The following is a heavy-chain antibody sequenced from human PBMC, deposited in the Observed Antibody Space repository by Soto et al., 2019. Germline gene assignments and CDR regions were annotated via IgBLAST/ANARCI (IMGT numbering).Heavy chain of an antibody. CDR1: GFTFSSYA. Sequence: QVQLVESGGGVVQPGRSLRLSCAASGFTFSSYAMHWVRQAPGKGLEWVAVISYDGSNKYYADSVKGRFTISRDNSKNTLYLQMNSLGVEDTAVYYCARAGYCSGGSCYALYGFDPWGQGTLVTVSS. D-gene: IGHD2-15*01. V-gene: IGHV3-30-3*01. CDR2: ISYDGSNK. J-gene: IGHJ5*02. CDR3: ARAGYCSGGSCYALYGFDP.